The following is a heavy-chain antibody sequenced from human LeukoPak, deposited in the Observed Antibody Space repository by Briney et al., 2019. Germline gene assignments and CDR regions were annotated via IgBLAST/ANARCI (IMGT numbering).Heavy chain of an antibody. CDR1: GYTFTSYA. D-gene: IGHD5-12*01. Sequence: GASVKVSCKASGYTFTSYAMHWVRQAPGQRLEWMGWINAGIGNTKYSQKFQGRVTITRDTSASTAYMELSSLRSEDTAVYYCARDRWLRPYYFDYWGQGTLVTVSS. CDR2: INAGIGNT. V-gene: IGHV1-3*01. CDR3: ARDRWLRPYYFDY. J-gene: IGHJ4*02.